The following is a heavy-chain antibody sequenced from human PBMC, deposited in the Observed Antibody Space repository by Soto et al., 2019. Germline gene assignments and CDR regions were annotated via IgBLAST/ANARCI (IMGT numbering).Heavy chain of an antibody. Sequence: QVQVVQSGVEVRRPGSSVKVSCKASGDTFKNCVISWVRQAPGQGLEWMGGIIPLFGTTDFAQRFQGRLTITTVESTTTAYMELSRLRSEDTATYYCAAELGFRKLSVVWGQGTTVIVSS. D-gene: IGHD7-27*01. V-gene: IGHV1-69*01. CDR3: AAELGFRKLSVV. CDR1: GDTFKNCV. CDR2: IIPLFGTT. J-gene: IGHJ6*02.